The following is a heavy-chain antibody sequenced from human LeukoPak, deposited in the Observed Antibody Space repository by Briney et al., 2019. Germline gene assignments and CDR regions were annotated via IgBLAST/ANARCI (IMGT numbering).Heavy chain of an antibody. CDR1: GGSISSSSYY. CDR2: IYHSGST. D-gene: IGHD6-6*01. CDR3: ASIAARRFDY. V-gene: IGHV4-39*07. Sequence: PSETLSLTCTVSGGSISSSSYYWGWIRQPPGKGLEWIGSIYHSGSTYYNPSLKSRVTISVDTSKNQFSLKLSSVTAADTAVYYCASIAARRFDYWGQGTLVTVSS. J-gene: IGHJ4*02.